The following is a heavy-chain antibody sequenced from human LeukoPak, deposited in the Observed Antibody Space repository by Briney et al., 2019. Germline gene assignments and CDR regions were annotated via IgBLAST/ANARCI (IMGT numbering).Heavy chain of an antibody. D-gene: IGHD3-3*01. J-gene: IGHJ5*02. CDR1: GYSFTSYW. CDR3: ARQPNYDFWSGSSDWFDP. Sequence: GESLKISCKGSGYSFTSYWIGWVCQMPGKGLEWMGIIYPGDSDTRYSPSFQGQVTISADKSISTAYLQWSSLKASDTAMYYCARQPNYDFWSGSSDWFDPWGQGTLVTVSS. CDR2: IYPGDSDT. V-gene: IGHV5-51*01.